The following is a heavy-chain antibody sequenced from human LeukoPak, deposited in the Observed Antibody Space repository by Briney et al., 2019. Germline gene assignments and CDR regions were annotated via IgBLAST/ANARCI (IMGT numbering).Heavy chain of an antibody. D-gene: IGHD6-19*01. V-gene: IGHV3-74*01. Sequence: QPGGSLRLSCAASGFTFSSYLIHWVRQAPGKGLVWVSRIKSDGSSTSYADSVKGRFTISRDNAKNTLYLQMNSLRAEDTAVYYCARGSGPFGYWGQGTLVTVSS. J-gene: IGHJ4*02. CDR1: GFTFSSYL. CDR3: ARGSGPFGY. CDR2: IKSDGSST.